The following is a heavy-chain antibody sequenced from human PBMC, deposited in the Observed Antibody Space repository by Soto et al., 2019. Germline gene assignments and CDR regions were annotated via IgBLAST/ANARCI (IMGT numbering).Heavy chain of an antibody. CDR3: ARSGSSGYYLDY. V-gene: IGHV1-18*01. J-gene: IGHJ4*02. Sequence: QVQLVQSGAEVKKPGASVKVSCKASGYTFTSYGLSWVRXXXXXXLEWMGWISANNGNTNYAQKLQGRVTMTTDTXXXTAXXXXXXXXSXDTAVYYCARSGSSGYYLDYWGQGTLVTVSS. D-gene: IGHD3-22*01. CDR2: ISANNGNT. CDR1: GYTFTSYG.